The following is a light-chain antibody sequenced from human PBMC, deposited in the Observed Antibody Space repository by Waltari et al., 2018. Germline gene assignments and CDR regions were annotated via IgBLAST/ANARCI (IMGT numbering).Light chain of an antibody. J-gene: IGKJ2*01. CDR2: AAS. CDR1: QSVSSY. Sequence: EIVLTQSPATLSLSPGERATLSCRASQSVSSYLAWYQQNPGQAPRLLIYAASTRATGIPARFSGSGSGTDFALTISSLEPEDFAVYYCQQRSNWPQYTFGQGTKLEIK. V-gene: IGKV3-11*01. CDR3: QQRSNWPQYT.